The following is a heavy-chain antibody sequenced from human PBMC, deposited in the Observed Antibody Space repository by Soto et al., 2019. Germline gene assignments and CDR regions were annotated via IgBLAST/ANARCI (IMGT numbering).Heavy chain of an antibody. CDR1: GYTFTSYG. D-gene: IGHD2-21*02. CDR2: ISAYNGNT. V-gene: IGHV1-18*01. CDR3: ARDKRAYCGGDCYSTCFDP. J-gene: IGHJ5*02. Sequence: ASVKVSCKASGYTFTSYGISWVRQAPGQGLEWMGWISAYNGNTNYAQKLQGRVTMTTDTSTSTAYMELRSLRSDDTAVYYCARDKRAYCGGDCYSTCFDPWGQGTLVTSPQ.